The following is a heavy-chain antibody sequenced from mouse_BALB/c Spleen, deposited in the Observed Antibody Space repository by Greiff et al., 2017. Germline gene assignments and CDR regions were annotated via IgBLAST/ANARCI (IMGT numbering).Heavy chain of an antibody. Sequence: QVQLQQPGAELVRPGASVKLSCKASGYTFTSYWINWVKQRPGQGLEWIGNIYPSDSYTNYNQKFKDKATLTVDKSSSTAYMQLSSPTSEDSAVYDCRKDYRDDDDAAGFANRGQGALVTVYA. CDR3: RKDYRDDDDAAGFAN. D-gene: IGHD2-14*01. CDR1: GYTFTSYW. V-gene: IGHV1-69*02. CDR2: IYPSDSYT. J-gene: IGHJ3*01.